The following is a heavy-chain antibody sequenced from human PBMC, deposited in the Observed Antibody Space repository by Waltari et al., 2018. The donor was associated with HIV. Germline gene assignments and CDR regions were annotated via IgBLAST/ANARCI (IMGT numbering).Heavy chain of an antibody. J-gene: IGHJ4*02. Sequence: EVQLVESGGGLVQPGGSLSLSCSASGFTFSSYEMNWVRQAPGKGIEWISYISLTVTTKVYADSVGARFTISRDNAKNALFLQMNSLRAEDTAIYYCASDKYYYDSSGVHPLDSWGQATLVTVSS. V-gene: IGHV3-48*03. CDR2: ISLTVTTK. CDR3: ASDKYYYDSSGVHPLDS. CDR1: GFTFSSYE. D-gene: IGHD3-22*01.